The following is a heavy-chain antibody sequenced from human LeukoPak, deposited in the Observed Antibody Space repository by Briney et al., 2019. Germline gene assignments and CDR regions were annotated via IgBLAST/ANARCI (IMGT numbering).Heavy chain of an antibody. CDR3: ARDRDYSSTDAFDI. J-gene: IGHJ3*02. V-gene: IGHV1-2*02. Sequence: ASVKVSCKASGYTFTGYYMHWVRQAPGQGLEWMGWINPNSGGTNYAQKFQGRVTMTRNTSISTAYMELSRLRSDDTAVYYCARDRDYSSTDAFDIWGQGTMVTVSS. CDR2: INPNSGGT. D-gene: IGHD4-11*01. CDR1: GYTFTGYY.